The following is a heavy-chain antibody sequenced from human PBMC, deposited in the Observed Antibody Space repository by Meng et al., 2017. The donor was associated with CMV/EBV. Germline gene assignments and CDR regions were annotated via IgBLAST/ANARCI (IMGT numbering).Heavy chain of an antibody. Sequence: ASVKVSCKASGYTFTSYYMHWVRQAPGQGLEWMGVINPSGGSTSYAQKFQGRVTMTRDTSTSTVYMELSSLRSEDTAVYYCARDLGLRYYVFWSGYYPGRYYYYGMDVWGQGTTVTVSS. CDR1: GYTFTSYY. V-gene: IGHV1-46*01. D-gene: IGHD3-3*01. CDR2: INPSGGST. J-gene: IGHJ6*02. CDR3: ARDLGLRYYVFWSGYYPGRYYYYGMDV.